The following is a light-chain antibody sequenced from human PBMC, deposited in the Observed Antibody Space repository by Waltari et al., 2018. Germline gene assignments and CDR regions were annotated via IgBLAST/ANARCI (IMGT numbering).Light chain of an antibody. CDR1: ISDVGGGYNY. J-gene: IGLJ1*01. CDR2: DVS. Sequence: QSALTQPASVSGSPGQSITISGTGTISDVGGGYNYVSCYQQHPGKAPKLMIYDVSSRPSGVSNRFSGSKSGNTASLTISGLQAKDEAAYYCSSYTSSDTYVFGTGTQVTVL. V-gene: IGLV2-14*03. CDR3: SSYTSSDTYV.